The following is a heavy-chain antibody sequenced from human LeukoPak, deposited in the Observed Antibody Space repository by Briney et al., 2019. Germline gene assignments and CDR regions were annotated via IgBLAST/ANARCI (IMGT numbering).Heavy chain of an antibody. CDR1: GYSISSGYY. D-gene: IGHD1-26*01. J-gene: IGHJ4*02. CDR2: INHSGST. Sequence: TASETLSLTCTVSGYSISSGYYWSWIRQPPGKGLEWIGEINHSGSTNYNPSLKSRVTISVDTSKNQFSLKLSSVTAADTAVYYCARVSDADGSYYSGFNFDYWGQGTLVTVSS. CDR3: ARVSDADGSYYSGFNFDY. V-gene: IGHV4-38-2*02.